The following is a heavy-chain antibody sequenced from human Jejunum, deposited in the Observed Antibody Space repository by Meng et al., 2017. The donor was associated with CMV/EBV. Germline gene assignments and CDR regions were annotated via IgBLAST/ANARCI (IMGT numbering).Heavy chain of an antibody. CDR3: AKQDATYYFDS. J-gene: IGHJ4*02. CDR2: IWYDGNKE. V-gene: IGHV3-33*06. D-gene: IGHD2-21*01. CDR1: GFTVGSCG. Sequence: GFTVGSCGVHWVREAPGKGLEWVAVIWYDGNKECYADSVQGRFIISRDSSKRMVYLQMNSLRAEDTAIYYCAKQDATYYFDSWGPGTLVTVSS.